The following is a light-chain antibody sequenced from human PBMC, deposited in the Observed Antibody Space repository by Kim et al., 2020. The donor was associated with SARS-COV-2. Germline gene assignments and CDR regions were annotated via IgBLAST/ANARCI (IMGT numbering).Light chain of an antibody. Sequence: VSPGERATLSCRASQSVRSSLAWYQQKPGQAPRLLIYAASTRATGIPARFSGSGSGTEFTLTISSLQSEDFAVYCCQQYNDWPLTFGQGTKVDIK. CDR1: QSVRSS. V-gene: IGKV3-15*01. J-gene: IGKJ1*01. CDR2: AAS. CDR3: QQYNDWPLT.